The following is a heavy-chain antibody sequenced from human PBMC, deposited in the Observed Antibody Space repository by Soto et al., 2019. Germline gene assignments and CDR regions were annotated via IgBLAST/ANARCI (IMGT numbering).Heavy chain of an antibody. CDR3: AKDQVNDFRSGYNDYYYHGMDV. CDR2: ISYDGSNK. CDR1: GFTFSSYG. Sequence: LRLSCAASGFTFSSYGMHWVRQAPGKGLEWVAVISYDGSNKYYADSVKGRFTISRDNSKNTLYLQMNSLRAEDTAVYYCAKDQVNDFRSGYNDYYYHGMDVWGQETTVTVSS. V-gene: IGHV3-30*18. J-gene: IGHJ6*02. D-gene: IGHD3-3*01.